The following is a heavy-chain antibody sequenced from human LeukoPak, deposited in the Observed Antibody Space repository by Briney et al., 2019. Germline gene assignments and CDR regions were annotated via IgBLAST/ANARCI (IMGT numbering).Heavy chain of an antibody. D-gene: IGHD1-26*01. J-gene: IGHJ4*02. CDR3: AREWELLHYFDY. V-gene: IGHV1-69*05. CDR1: GGTFSSYA. CDR2: IIPIFGTA. Sequence: ASVKVSCKASGGTFSSYAISWVRQAPGQGLEWMGRIIPIFGTANYAQKFQGRVTITTDESTSTAYMELSSLRSEDTAVYYCAREWELLHYFDYWGQGTLVTVPS.